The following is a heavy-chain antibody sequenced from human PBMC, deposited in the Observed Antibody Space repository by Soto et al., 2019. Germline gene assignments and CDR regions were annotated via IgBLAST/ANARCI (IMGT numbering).Heavy chain of an antibody. Sequence: QVQLVQSGAEVKKPGASVKVSCKASGYTFTSYDINWVRQATGQGLEWMGWMNPNSGNTRYAQKVQNRVTMTSNTAKSTASRELSSLRCEDTAVYYCARGGYYYGSGSDYGMDVWGQGTTVTVSS. CDR1: GYTFTSYD. CDR3: ARGGYYYGSGSDYGMDV. V-gene: IGHV1-8*01. CDR2: MNPNSGNT. J-gene: IGHJ6*02. D-gene: IGHD3-10*01.